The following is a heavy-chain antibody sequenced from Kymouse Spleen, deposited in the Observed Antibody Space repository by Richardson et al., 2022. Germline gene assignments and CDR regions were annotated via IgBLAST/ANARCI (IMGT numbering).Heavy chain of an antibody. J-gene: IGHJ3*02. D-gene: IGHD6-19*01. CDR3: ARDPYSSGWSDAFDI. CDR2: ISSSSSYI. V-gene: IGHV3-21*03. CDR1: GFTFSSYS. Sequence: EVQLVESGGGLVKPGGSLRLSCAASGFTFSSYSMNWVRQAPGKGLEWVSSISSSSSYIYYADSVKGRFTISRDNAKNSLYLQMNSLRAEDTAVYYCARDPYSSGWSDAFDIWGQGTMVTVSS.